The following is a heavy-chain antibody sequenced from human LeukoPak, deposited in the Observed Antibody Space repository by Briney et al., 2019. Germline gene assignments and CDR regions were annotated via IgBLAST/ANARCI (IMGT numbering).Heavy chain of an antibody. CDR2: INPSGGST. CDR3: AVVPAAPSPDY. D-gene: IGHD2-2*01. CDR1: GYTFTGYY. J-gene: IGHJ4*02. V-gene: IGHV1-46*01. Sequence: GASVKVSCKASGYTFTGYYMHWVRQAPGQGLEWMGIINPSGGSTSYAQKFQGRVTMTRDTSTSTVYMELSSLRSEDTAVYYCAVVPAAPSPDYWGQGTLVTVSS.